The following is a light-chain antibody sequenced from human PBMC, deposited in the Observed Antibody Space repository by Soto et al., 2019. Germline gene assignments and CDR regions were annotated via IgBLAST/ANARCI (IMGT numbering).Light chain of an antibody. J-gene: IGKJ4*01. CDR1: QSISSY. CDR3: QQRSNWPLT. Sequence: PGERATLSFRASQSISSYLAWYQQKPGQAPRLLIYDASNRATGIPARFGGSGSGTDFTLTISSLESEDFAVYYCQQRSNWPLTFGGGTRWISN. CDR2: DAS. V-gene: IGKV3-11*01.